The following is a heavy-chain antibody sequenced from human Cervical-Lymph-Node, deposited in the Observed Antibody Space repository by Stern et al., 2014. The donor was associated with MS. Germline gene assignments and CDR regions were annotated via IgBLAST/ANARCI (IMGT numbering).Heavy chain of an antibody. CDR2: ISTYNGKT. D-gene: IGHD1-26*01. CDR1: GYTFTNYG. CDR3: ARRSGSYSFDY. Sequence: QVQLEESEAEANKPGASVKVSCKPSGYTFTNYGISWVRQAPGQGLEWMGWISTYNGKTNYAQKLQGRLTMTRDTSTSTAYMDLRSLTSDDTAVYYCARRSGSYSFDYWGQGTLVTVSS. J-gene: IGHJ4*02. V-gene: IGHV1-18*01.